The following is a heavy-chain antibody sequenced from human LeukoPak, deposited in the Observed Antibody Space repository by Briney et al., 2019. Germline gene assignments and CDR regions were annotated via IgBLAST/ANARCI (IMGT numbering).Heavy chain of an antibody. D-gene: IGHD5-18*01. CDR3: ATVAYSYGYGHGIRGYNWFDP. CDR2: VYTSGST. CDR1: GGSISSYY. Sequence: SETLSLTCTVSGGSISSYYGSCIRQPAGKGLEWIVRVYTSGSTNYNPSLKSRVTISVDTSKNQFSLQLSSVTAADTAVYYCATVAYSYGYGHGIRGYNWFDPWGQGTLVTVSS. J-gene: IGHJ5*02. V-gene: IGHV4-4*07.